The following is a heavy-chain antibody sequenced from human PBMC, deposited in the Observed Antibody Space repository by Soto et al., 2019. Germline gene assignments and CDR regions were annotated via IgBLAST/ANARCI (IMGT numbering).Heavy chain of an antibody. Sequence: SETLSLTCTVSGGSVSSGSYYWRWIRQPPGKGLEWIGYIYYSGSTNYNPSLKSRVTISVDTSKNQFSLKLSSVTAADTAVYYCARRRAVAGTRGGAYNWFDPWGQGTLVTVSS. CDR2: IYYSGST. CDR3: ARRRAVAGTRGGAYNWFDP. CDR1: GGSVSSGSYY. D-gene: IGHD6-19*01. V-gene: IGHV4-61*01. J-gene: IGHJ5*02.